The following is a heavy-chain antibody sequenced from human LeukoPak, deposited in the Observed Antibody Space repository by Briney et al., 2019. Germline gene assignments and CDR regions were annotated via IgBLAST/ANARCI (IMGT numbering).Heavy chain of an antibody. CDR2: IYYSGST. V-gene: IGHV4-59*01. Sequence: SETLSLTCTVSGGSISSYYWSWIRQPPGKGLEWIGYIYYSGSTNYNPSLKSRVTISVDTSKNQFSLKLSSVTAADTAVYYCARTVAGFYYFDCWGQGTLVTVSS. J-gene: IGHJ4*02. CDR1: GGSISSYY. D-gene: IGHD6-19*01. CDR3: ARTVAGFYYFDC.